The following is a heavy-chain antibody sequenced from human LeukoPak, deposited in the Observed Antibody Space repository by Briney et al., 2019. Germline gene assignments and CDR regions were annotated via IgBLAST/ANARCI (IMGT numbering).Heavy chain of an antibody. D-gene: IGHD6-13*01. Sequence: GASVTVSCKASGYTFTSYDINWVRQATGQGREWMGWMNPNSGNTGYAQKFQGRVTMTRNTSISTAYMELSSLRSEDTAVYYCARGYSSSWLSAGREDAFDIWGQGTMVTVSS. V-gene: IGHV1-8*01. CDR1: GYTFTSYD. J-gene: IGHJ3*02. CDR2: MNPNSGNT. CDR3: ARGYSSSWLSAGREDAFDI.